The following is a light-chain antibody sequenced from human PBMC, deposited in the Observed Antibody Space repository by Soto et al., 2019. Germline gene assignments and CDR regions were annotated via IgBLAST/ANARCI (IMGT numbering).Light chain of an antibody. CDR1: QGIRNE. CDR3: LQDYNYPRA. CDR2: AAS. J-gene: IGKJ1*01. Sequence: AIQMTQSPSSLSASVGDRVTITCRATQGIRNELGWYQQKPGKAPKLLIYAASSLQSGVPSRFSGSASGTDFTLTISRLQPEDFATYYCLQDYNYPRAFGQGTKVEIK. V-gene: IGKV1-6*01.